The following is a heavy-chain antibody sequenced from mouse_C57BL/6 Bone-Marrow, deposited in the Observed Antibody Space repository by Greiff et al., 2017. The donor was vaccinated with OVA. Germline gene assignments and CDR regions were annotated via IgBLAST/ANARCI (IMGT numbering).Heavy chain of an antibody. D-gene: IGHD1-1*01. CDR1: GFTFSDYY. Sequence: DVMLVESGGGLVQPGGSLKLSCAASGFTFSDYYMYWVRQTPEKRLEWVAYISNGGGSTYYPDTVKGRFTISRDNAKNTLYLQMSRLKSEDTAMYYCARENYGSSYGYFDVWGTGTTVTVSS. CDR2: ISNGGGST. CDR3: ARENYGSSYGYFDV. V-gene: IGHV5-12*01. J-gene: IGHJ1*03.